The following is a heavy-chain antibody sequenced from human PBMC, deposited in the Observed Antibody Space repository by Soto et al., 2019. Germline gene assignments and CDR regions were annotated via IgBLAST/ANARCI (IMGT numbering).Heavy chain of an antibody. J-gene: IGHJ4*02. CDR2: IIPILGTA. V-gene: IGHV1-69*01. Sequence: QVQMVQSGDEVKKPGSSVKVSCKTSGGTFSSYAISWVRQAPGQGLEWMGEIIPILGTANYAQKFQGRVTITADESTGTAYMELSSLRSDDTAVYYCARPNAPYCSGASCQMEMGYCGQGTLVTVSS. CDR1: GGTFSSYA. CDR3: ARPNAPYCSGASCQMEMGY. D-gene: IGHD2-15*01.